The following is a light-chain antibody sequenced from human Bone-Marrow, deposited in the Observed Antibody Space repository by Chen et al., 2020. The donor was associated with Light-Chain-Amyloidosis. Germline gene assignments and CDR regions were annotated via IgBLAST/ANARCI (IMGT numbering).Light chain of an antibody. CDR1: QSVARY. V-gene: IGKV3-11*01. CDR2: EAS. CDR3: LQRSDRPPLT. J-gene: IGKJ4*01. Sequence: EIVLTQSPATLSLSPGERATLSCRASQSVARYLAWYQQKPGQAPRLLIYEASNRATGIPARFRGSGSGTDFTLTISSLELEDFAVYYCLQRSDRPPLTFGGGNKVEIK.